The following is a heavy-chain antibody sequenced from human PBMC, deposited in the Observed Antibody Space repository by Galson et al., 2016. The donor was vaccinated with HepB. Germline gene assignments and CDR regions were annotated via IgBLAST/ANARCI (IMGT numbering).Heavy chain of an antibody. D-gene: IGHD1-26*01. J-gene: IGHJ3*02. CDR3: ASIRVGATLVGAFDI. CDR2: ISSSSTYT. V-gene: IGHV3-21*06. Sequence: SLRLSCAASGFSFSNYNVNCVRQAPGRGLEWVSSISSSSTYTYYADSVKGRFTISRDNSKNSLYLRMNSLRAEDTAVYYCASIRVGATLVGAFDIWGQGTMVTVSS. CDR1: GFSFSNYN.